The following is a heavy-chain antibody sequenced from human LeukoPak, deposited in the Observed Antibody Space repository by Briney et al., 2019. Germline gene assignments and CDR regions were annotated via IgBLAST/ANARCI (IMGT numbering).Heavy chain of an antibody. V-gene: IGHV3-53*01. CDR3: ARWPDYYDTSKYYYGMDV. J-gene: IGHJ6*02. Sequence: GGSLRLSCAASGFTVSSSYMNWVRQAPGKGLEWVSVIYRSGDTYYADSVKGRFTISRDNSKNTLYLQMNSLRAEDTAVYYCARWPDYYDTSKYYYGMDVWGQGTTVTVSS. D-gene: IGHD3-22*01. CDR2: IYRSGDT. CDR1: GFTVSSSY.